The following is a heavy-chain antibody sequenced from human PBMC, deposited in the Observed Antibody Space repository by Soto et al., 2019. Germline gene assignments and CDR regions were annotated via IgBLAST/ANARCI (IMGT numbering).Heavy chain of an antibody. CDR1: GGSISSGGYS. CDR3: ARGSSIAGLYYGMDV. Sequence: ASETLSLTCAVSGGSISSGGYSCNWIRQHPGKGLEWIGYIYYSGSTYYNPSLKSRVTISVDTSKNQFSLKLSSVTAADTAVYYCARGSSIAGLYYGMDVWGQGTTVTVSS. CDR2: IYYSGST. J-gene: IGHJ6*02. D-gene: IGHD6-6*01. V-gene: IGHV4-31*11.